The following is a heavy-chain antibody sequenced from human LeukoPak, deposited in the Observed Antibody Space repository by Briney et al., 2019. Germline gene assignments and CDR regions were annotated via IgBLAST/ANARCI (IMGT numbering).Heavy chain of an antibody. V-gene: IGHV4-38-2*02. CDR1: GYSINSGYH. Sequence: SETLSLTCSVSGYSINSGYHWGWIRQPPGKGLEWIAIMHHTGSTHYNPSLQSRVTISIDTSKNQFSLRLSSVTAADTAVYYCARVTGYVMEDYFDYWGQGTLVTVSS. D-gene: IGHD6-13*01. CDR2: MHHTGST. J-gene: IGHJ4*02. CDR3: ARVTGYVMEDYFDY.